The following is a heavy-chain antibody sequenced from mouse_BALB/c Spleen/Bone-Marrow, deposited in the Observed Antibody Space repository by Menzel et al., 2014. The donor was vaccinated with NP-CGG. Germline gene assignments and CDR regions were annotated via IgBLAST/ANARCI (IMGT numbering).Heavy chain of an antibody. J-gene: IGHJ4*01. CDR3: ARDGNYYAMDY. D-gene: IGHD2-1*01. CDR1: GFTFSDYY. V-gene: IGHV5-4*02. Sequence: EVKLVESGGGLVKPGGSLKLSCAASGFTFSDYYMYWVRQTPEKRLEWVATISDGGSYTYYPDNVKGRFTISRDNAKNNLYLQMSSLKSEDTAMYYCARDGNYYAMDYWGQGTSVTVSS. CDR2: ISDGGSYT.